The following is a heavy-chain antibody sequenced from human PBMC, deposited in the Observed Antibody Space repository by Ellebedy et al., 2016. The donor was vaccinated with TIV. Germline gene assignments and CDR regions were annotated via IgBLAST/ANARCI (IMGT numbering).Heavy chain of an antibody. J-gene: IGHJ6*02. V-gene: IGHV1-2*02. CDR1: GYTFTANY. Sequence: ASVKVSCKTSGYTFTANYVHWVRQAPGQSLEWMGWINPDSGGTNFAQNFQGRVTMTRDTSVNTAYMELSRLQSDDTAVYHCARVLRATSGMDVWGQGTTVTVS. CDR2: INPDSGGT. D-gene: IGHD4/OR15-4a*01. CDR3: ARVLRATSGMDV.